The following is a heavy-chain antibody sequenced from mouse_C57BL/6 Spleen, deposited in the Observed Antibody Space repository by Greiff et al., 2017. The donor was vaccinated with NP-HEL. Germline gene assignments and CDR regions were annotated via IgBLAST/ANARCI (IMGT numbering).Heavy chain of an antibody. CDR1: GFTFTDYY. J-gene: IGHJ1*03. V-gene: IGHV7-3*01. Sequence: EVKLVESGGGLVQPGGSLSLSCAASGFTFTDYYMSWVRQPPGKALEWLGFIRNKANGYTTEYSGSVKGRFTISSDNSQSILYLQVNALRAEDSATYYCARYIPITTVVATLYFDVWGTGTTVTVAS. CDR3: ARYIPITTVVATLYFDV. D-gene: IGHD1-1*01. CDR2: IRNKANGYTT.